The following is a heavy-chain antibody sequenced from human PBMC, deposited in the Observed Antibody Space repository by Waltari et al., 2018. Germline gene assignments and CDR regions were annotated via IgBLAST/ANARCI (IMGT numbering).Heavy chain of an antibody. CDR1: GGSISSYY. D-gene: IGHD2-8*02. V-gene: IGHV4-4*07. Sequence: QVQLQESGPGLVKPSETMSLTCTVSGGSISSYYWSWIRQPAGKGLEWIGRIYTSGSTNYNPSLKSRVTMSVDTSKNQFSLKLSSVTAADTAVYYCAMAPRYSHVLYYFDYWGQGTLVTVSS. CDR3: AMAPRYSHVLYYFDY. J-gene: IGHJ4*02. CDR2: IYTSGST.